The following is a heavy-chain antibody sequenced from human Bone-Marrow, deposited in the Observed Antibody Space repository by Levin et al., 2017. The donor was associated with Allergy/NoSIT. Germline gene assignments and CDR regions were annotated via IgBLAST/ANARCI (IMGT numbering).Heavy chain of an antibody. Sequence: GGSLRLSCVASGFTFSGYAMSWVRQIPGKGLEWVSGISGNSDDTYYADSVKGRFTISRDNSKSTLYLQMNSLRVEDTAVYSCSKLGRDYHWYGVDVWGQGTMVTVSS. CDR1: GFTFSGYA. CDR3: SKLGRDYHWYGVDV. CDR2: ISGNSDDT. V-gene: IGHV3-23*01. D-gene: IGHD4-17*01. J-gene: IGHJ3*01.